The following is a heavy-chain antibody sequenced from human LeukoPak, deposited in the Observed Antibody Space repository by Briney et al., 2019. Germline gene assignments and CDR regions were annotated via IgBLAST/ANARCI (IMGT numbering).Heavy chain of an antibody. CDR1: GFTFSSYA. J-gene: IGHJ4*02. V-gene: IGHV3-30-3*01. CDR3: ARIAAQSASFDY. D-gene: IGHD6-6*01. CDR2: ISYDGSNK. Sequence: GGSLRLSCAASGFTFSSYATHWVRQAPGKGLEWVAVISYDGSNKYYADSVKGRFTISRDNSKNTLYLQMNSLRAEDTAVYYCARIAAQSASFDYWGQGTLVTVSS.